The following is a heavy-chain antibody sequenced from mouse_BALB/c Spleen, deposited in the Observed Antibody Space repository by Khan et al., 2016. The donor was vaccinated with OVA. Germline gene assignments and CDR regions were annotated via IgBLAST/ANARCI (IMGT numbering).Heavy chain of an antibody. V-gene: IGHV1-7*01. J-gene: IGHJ2*01. CDR2: INPSTGYT. Sequence: VQLQQSGAELAKPGASVKMSCKASGYTFINYWILWVKQRPGQGLEWIGYINPSTGYTEYNQNFKDQATLTADKSSSTANMQLSSLTSEDSAVYYCARRGLRWDFDYWGQGTTLTVSS. D-gene: IGHD1-1*01. CDR3: ARRGLRWDFDY. CDR1: GYTFINYW.